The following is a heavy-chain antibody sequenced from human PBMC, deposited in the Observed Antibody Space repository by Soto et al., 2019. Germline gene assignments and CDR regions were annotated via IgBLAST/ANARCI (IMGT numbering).Heavy chain of an antibody. Sequence: SETLSLTWAVYGGSFSGYYWSWIRQPPGKGLEWIGEINHSGSTNYNPSLKSRVTISVDTSKNQFSLKLSSVTAADTAVYYCASIAAARRNYYYYYYMEVWGKGTTVTVSS. CDR1: GGSFSGYY. CDR3: ASIAAARRNYYYYYYMEV. J-gene: IGHJ6*03. V-gene: IGHV4-34*01. D-gene: IGHD6-6*01. CDR2: INHSGST.